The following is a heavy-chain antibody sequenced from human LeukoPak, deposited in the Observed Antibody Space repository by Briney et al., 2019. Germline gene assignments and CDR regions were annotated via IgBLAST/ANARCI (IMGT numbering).Heavy chain of an antibody. J-gene: IGHJ4*02. CDR1: GGSLSGYY. Sequence: SETLSLTCAVYGGSLSGYYWSWIRQPPGKGLEWIGEINHSGSTNYNPSLKSRVTISVDTSKNQFSLKLSSVTAADTAVYYCARGRHYYDSSGYLESYYFDYWGQGTLVTVSS. V-gene: IGHV4-34*01. CDR3: ARGRHYYDSSGYLESYYFDY. CDR2: INHSGST. D-gene: IGHD3-22*01.